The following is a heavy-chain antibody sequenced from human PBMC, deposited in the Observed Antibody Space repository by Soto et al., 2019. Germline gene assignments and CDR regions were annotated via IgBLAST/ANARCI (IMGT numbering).Heavy chain of an antibody. V-gene: IGHV3-74*01. J-gene: IGHJ5*02. D-gene: IGHD6-13*01. Sequence: LRLSCAASGFTFSSYWMHWVRQAPGKGLVWVSRINSDGSSTSYADSVKGRFTISRDNAKNTLYLQMNSLRAEDTAVYYCARLYSSSWLRGDWFDPWGQGTLVTVSS. CDR3: ARLYSSSWLRGDWFDP. CDR2: INSDGSST. CDR1: GFTFSSYW.